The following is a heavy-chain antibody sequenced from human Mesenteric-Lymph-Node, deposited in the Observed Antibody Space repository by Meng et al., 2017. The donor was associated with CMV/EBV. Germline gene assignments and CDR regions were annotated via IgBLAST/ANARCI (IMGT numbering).Heavy chain of an antibody. V-gene: IGHV4-34*01. J-gene: IGHJ4*02. Sequence: VPLQQGVAGLLTPSETLSPTWAFYGGSFSGDYWSWIRQPPGKGLEWIGEINHSGSTNYNPSLKSRVTISVDTSKNQFSLKLSSVTAADTAVYYCARHQRWLKSEGGFNYWGQGTLVTVSS. CDR1: GGSFSGDY. CDR2: INHSGST. D-gene: IGHD4-23*01. CDR3: ARHQRWLKSEGGFNY.